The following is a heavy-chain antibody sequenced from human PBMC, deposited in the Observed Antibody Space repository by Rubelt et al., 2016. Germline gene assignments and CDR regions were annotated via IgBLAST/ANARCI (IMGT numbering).Heavy chain of an antibody. V-gene: IGHV3-7*01. J-gene: IGHJ4*02. CDR3: ARDWEVG. Sequence: WVRQAPGKGPEWVANIKEDGSEKYYVDSVKGRFTISRDNAKNSLYLQMNSLRVEDTAVYYCARDWEVGWGQGTLVTVSS. D-gene: IGHD1-26*01. CDR2: IKEDGSEK.